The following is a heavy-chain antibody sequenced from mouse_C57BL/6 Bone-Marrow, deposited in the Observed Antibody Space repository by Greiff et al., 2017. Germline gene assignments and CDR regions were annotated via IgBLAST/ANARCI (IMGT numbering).Heavy chain of an antibody. CDR1: GYSFTGYN. D-gene: IGHD1-1*01. CDR2: INPNYGAT. CDR3: ARGGWVLEFDV. V-gene: IGHV1-39*01. J-gene: IGHJ1*03. Sequence: EVQLQESGPELVKPGASVKISCKASGYSFTGYNMHWVKQSPGTGLEWIGGINPNYGATSYNQKFKGKATLTVDQSSSTAYMQLSSLTSEDSAVYYCARGGWVLEFDVWGTGTMVTVS.